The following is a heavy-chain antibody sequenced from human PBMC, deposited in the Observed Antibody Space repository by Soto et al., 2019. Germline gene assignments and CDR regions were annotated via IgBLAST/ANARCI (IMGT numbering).Heavy chain of an antibody. J-gene: IGHJ6*02. Sequence: PGESLKISCKGSGYSFTSYRISWVRQMPGKGLEWMGRIDPSDSYTNYSPSFQGHVTISADKSISTAYLQWSSLKASDTAMYYCAVSSGYYYYYGMDVWGQGTTVTVSS. CDR1: GYSFTSYR. V-gene: IGHV5-10-1*01. CDR3: AVSSGYYYYYGMDV. D-gene: IGHD3-22*01. CDR2: IDPSDSYT.